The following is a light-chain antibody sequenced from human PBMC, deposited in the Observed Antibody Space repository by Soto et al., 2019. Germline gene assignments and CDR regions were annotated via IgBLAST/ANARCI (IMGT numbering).Light chain of an antibody. CDR2: GAS. J-gene: IGKJ5*01. CDR3: QQHNNWPPIT. Sequence: VLTQSPATRSLSPGDSATLSCRVSQSVSSNLAWYQQKPGQAPRLLIYGASTRATGIPARFRGSGSGTEFTHTISSLQSEDFAVYYCQQHNNWPPITFGQGTRLEIK. V-gene: IGKV3-15*01. CDR1: QSVSSN.